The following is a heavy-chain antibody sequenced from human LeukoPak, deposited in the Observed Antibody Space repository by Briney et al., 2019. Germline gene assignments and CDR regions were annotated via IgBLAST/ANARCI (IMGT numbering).Heavy chain of an antibody. J-gene: IGHJ4*02. CDR2: IKQDGSEK. CDR3: VGYTR. V-gene: IGHV3-7*05. Sequence: PGGSLRHSCAASGFTFSHFWVNWVRQAPGKGLEWVANIKQDGSEKYYVDSVKGRFTISRDNAKNSLFLQMNSLRAEDTAVYYCVGYTRWAQGTLVTVSS. D-gene: IGHD2-2*02. CDR1: GFTFSHFW.